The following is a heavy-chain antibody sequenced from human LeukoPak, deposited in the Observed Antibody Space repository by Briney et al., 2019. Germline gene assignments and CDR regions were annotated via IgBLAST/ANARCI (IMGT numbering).Heavy chain of an antibody. D-gene: IGHD5-12*01. CDR1: GGSISSYY. CDR2: IYTSGST. Sequence: SETLSLTCTVSGGSISSYYWSWIRQPAGKGLEWIGRIYTSGSTNYNPSLKSRVTMSVDTSKNQFSLKLSSVTAADTAVYYCVRAVNQWLHHHFDYWGQGILVTVSS. V-gene: IGHV4-4*07. J-gene: IGHJ4*02. CDR3: VRAVNQWLHHHFDY.